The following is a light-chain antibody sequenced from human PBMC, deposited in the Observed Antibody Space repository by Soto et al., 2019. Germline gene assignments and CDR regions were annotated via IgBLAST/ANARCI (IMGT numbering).Light chain of an antibody. CDR1: QGISSW. V-gene: IGKV1-12*01. J-gene: IGKJ4*01. CDR2: AAS. Sequence: DIQMTQSPTSVYASVGHRVTITCRVRQGISSWLAWYQQKPGTAPKLLIYAASTLQSGVPSRFSGSGSGTDFTLTICSLQPEDFATYYCQPANSFPLTFGGGTKVDIK. CDR3: QPANSFPLT.